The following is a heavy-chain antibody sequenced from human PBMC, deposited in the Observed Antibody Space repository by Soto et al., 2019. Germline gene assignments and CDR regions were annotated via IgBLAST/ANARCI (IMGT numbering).Heavy chain of an antibody. CDR2: IWYDGSNK. CDR1: GFTFSSYG. D-gene: IGHD5-12*01. Sequence: GGSLRLSCAASGFTFSSYGMHWVRQAPGKGLEWVAVIWYDGSNKYYADSVKGRFTISRDNSKNTLYLQMNSLRAEDTAVYYCARAVDIVATTHYYYYYGMDVWGQGTTVTVSS. J-gene: IGHJ6*02. V-gene: IGHV3-33*01. CDR3: ARAVDIVATTHYYYYYGMDV.